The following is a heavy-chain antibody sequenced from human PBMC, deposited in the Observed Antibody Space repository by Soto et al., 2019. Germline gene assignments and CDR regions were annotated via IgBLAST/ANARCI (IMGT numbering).Heavy chain of an antibody. CDR1: GFTFSHFA. D-gene: IGHD3-16*01. CDR3: ARERLRAAPYYFDY. V-gene: IGHV3-30*04. Sequence: QVQLVESGGGVVQPGRSLRLSCAASGFTFSHFAIHWVRQAPGKGLEWVAVIASDGRDKHYADSVKGRFIISRDNAKNTVSLQMDSLRGEDTAMYFCARERLRAAPYYFDYWGQGTLVTVSS. CDR2: IASDGRDK. J-gene: IGHJ4*02.